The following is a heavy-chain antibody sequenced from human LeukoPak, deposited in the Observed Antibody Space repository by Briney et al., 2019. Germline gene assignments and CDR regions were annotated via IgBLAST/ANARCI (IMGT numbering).Heavy chain of an antibody. CDR2: ISSSGSTI. CDR1: GFTFSSYE. V-gene: IGHV3-48*03. Sequence: GGSLRLSCAASGFTFSSYEMNWVRQAPGKGLEWVSYISSSGSTIYYADSVKGRFTISRDNAKNSLYLQMNSLRAEDTALYYCAKATGGTISGWYYYFDSWGQGTLVTVSS. CDR3: AKATGGTISGWYYYFDS. J-gene: IGHJ4*02. D-gene: IGHD6-19*01.